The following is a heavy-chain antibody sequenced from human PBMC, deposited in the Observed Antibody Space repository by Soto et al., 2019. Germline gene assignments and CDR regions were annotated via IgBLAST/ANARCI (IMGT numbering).Heavy chain of an antibody. D-gene: IGHD2-2*01. V-gene: IGHV3-23*01. J-gene: IGHJ5*02. CDR3: AKGPEGVGVPAAMVMFGP. CDR1: GFTFSSYA. Sequence: GGSLRLSCAASGFTFSSYAMSWVRQAPGKGLEWVSAISGSGGSTYYADSVKGRFTISRDNSKNTLYLQMNSLRAEDTAVYYGAKGPEGVGVPAAMVMFGPRGQGTLVTVSS. CDR2: ISGSGGST.